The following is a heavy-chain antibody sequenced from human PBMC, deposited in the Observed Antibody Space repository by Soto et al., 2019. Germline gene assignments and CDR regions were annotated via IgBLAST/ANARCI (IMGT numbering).Heavy chain of an antibody. V-gene: IGHV3-30-3*01. CDR1: GFTFSSYA. CDR2: ISYDGSNK. J-gene: IGHJ4*02. Sequence: QVQLVESGGGVVQPGRSLRLSCAASGFTFSSYAMHWVRQAPGKGLEWVAVISYDGSNKYYADSVKGRFTISRDNSKNTLYLQMNSLRAEDTAVYYCARGTKALRYFDWLSPPPPSDSDYWGQGTLVTVSS. CDR3: ARGTKALRYFDWLSPPPPSDSDY. D-gene: IGHD3-9*01.